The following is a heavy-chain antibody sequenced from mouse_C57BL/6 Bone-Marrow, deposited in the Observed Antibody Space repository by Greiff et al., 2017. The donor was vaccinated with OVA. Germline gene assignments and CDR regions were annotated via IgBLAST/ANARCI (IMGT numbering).Heavy chain of an antibody. D-gene: IGHD1-1*01. CDR1: GYPFTSSW. J-gene: IGHJ1*03. Sequence: VKLHQPGAEFVKPGAQVTLPCKASGYPFTSSWLTWVNQRPGKGLEWIGAIYPGSGRPNYNETFKSKATLTVATPSSTAYMQLSSLTSEDAAVYYCARNFPATVPSPYWYCDVWGTGTTVTVSS. CDR3: ARNFPATVPSPYWYCDV. CDR2: IYPGSGRP. V-gene: IGHV1-55*01.